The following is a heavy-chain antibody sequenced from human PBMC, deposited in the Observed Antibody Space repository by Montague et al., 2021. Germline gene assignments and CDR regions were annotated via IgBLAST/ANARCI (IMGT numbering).Heavy chain of an antibody. D-gene: IGHD3-22*01. CDR1: GFTFSSYW. Sequence: SLRLSCAAPGFTFSSYWMHWVRQAPGKGLVWVSRINSDGSSTSHADSVKGRFTISRDNAKNTLYLQMNSLRAVDTAVYYCARDGDYYDSGGYYPGYWGQGTLVTVSS. V-gene: IGHV3-74*01. CDR2: INSDGSST. CDR3: ARDGDYYDSGGYYPGY. J-gene: IGHJ4*02.